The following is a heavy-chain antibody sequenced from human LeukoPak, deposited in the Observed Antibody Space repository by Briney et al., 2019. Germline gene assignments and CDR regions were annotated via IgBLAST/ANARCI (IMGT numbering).Heavy chain of an antibody. D-gene: IGHD3-10*01. CDR1: GFSFSTYA. V-gene: IGHV3-23*01. J-gene: IGHJ4*02. Sequence: GGSVRLSCAVSGFSFSTYAMSWVRQAPGKGLEWVSGISGSGGSTDYAGSVKGRFTISRDNSKNTLYLQINSLRAEDTAVYYCAKGGGPVILGAIITWGQGTLVTVSS. CDR2: ISGSGGST. CDR3: AKGGGPVILGAIIT.